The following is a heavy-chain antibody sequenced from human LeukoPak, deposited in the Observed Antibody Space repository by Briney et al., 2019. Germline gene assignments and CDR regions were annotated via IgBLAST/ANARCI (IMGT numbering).Heavy chain of an antibody. Sequence: GRSLRLSCAASGFTFSSYGMHWVRQAPGKGLEWVAVISYDGSNKYYADSVKGRFTISRDNSKNTLYLQMNSLRAEDTAVYYCAREWDGDYAPPAYYYYGMDVWGQGTTVTVSS. D-gene: IGHD4-17*01. CDR3: AREWDGDYAPPAYYYYGMDV. V-gene: IGHV3-30*03. CDR1: GFTFSSYG. CDR2: ISYDGSNK. J-gene: IGHJ6*02.